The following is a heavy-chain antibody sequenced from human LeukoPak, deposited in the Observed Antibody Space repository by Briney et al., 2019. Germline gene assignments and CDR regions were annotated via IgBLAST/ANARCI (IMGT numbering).Heavy chain of an antibody. Sequence: AGGSLRLSCAASGFTFSSYGMHWVRQAPGKGLEWVAVIWYDGSNKHYADSVKGRFTISRDNSKNTLYLQMNSLRAEDTAVYYCAREYSSSWHYYYYGMDVWGQGTTVTVSS. D-gene: IGHD6-13*01. CDR2: IWYDGSNK. V-gene: IGHV3-33*01. J-gene: IGHJ6*02. CDR3: AREYSSSWHYYYYGMDV. CDR1: GFTFSSYG.